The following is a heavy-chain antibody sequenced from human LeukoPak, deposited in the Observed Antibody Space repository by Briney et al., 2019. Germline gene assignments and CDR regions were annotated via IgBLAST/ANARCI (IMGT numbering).Heavy chain of an antibody. D-gene: IGHD4-17*01. J-gene: IGHJ6*02. CDR2: ISGSGGST. V-gene: IGHV3-23*01. CDR1: GFTFSSYA. Sequence: GGSLRLTCAASGFTFSSYAMSWVRQAPGKGLEWVSAISGSGGSTYYADSVKGRFTISRDNSKNTLYLQMNSLRAEDTAVYYCAKAGTTVTPYYYCGMDVWGQGTTVTVSS. CDR3: AKAGTTVTPYYYCGMDV.